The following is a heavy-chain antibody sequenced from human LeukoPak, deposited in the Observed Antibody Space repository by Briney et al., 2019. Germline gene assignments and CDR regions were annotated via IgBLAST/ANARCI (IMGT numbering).Heavy chain of an antibody. CDR1: GGTFSSYA. V-gene: IGHV1-69*05. Sequence: SVKVSCXASGGTFSSYAISWVRRAPGQGLEWMGRIIPIFGTANYAQKFQGRVTITTDESTSTAYMELSSLGSEDTAVYYCARTGHDFWSGLLDYWGQGTLVTVSS. D-gene: IGHD3-3*01. CDR3: ARTGHDFWSGLLDY. CDR2: IIPIFGTA. J-gene: IGHJ4*02.